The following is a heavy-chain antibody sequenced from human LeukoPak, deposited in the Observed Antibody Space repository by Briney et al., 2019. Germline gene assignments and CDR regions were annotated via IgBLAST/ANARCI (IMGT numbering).Heavy chain of an antibody. D-gene: IGHD2-21*01. V-gene: IGHV3-33*01. CDR3: TRDSELRGMDV. CDR1: GFSFRDYG. Sequence: GGSLRLSCAASGFSFRDYGIHWVRQAPGKGLEWVAFIWANGRYKPYADSVKGRFTISRDNAKSTLYLQMNSLRAEDTAVYYCTRDSELRGMDVWGQETTVTVS. CDR2: IWANGRYK. J-gene: IGHJ6*02.